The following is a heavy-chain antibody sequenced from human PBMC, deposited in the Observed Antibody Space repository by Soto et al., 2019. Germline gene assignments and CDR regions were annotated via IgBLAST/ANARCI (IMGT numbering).Heavy chain of an antibody. CDR3: ARNREYYDFWSGPTYYYYGMDV. D-gene: IGHD3-3*01. J-gene: IGHJ6*02. CDR1: GGSISSGGYY. Sequence: QVQLQESGPGLVKPSQTLSLTCTVSGGSISSGGYYWSWIRQHPGKGLEWIGYIYYSGSTYYNPSLNSRVTISVDTSKNQFSLKLSSVTAADTAVYYCARNREYYDFWSGPTYYYYGMDVWGQGTTVTVSS. CDR2: IYYSGST. V-gene: IGHV4-31*03.